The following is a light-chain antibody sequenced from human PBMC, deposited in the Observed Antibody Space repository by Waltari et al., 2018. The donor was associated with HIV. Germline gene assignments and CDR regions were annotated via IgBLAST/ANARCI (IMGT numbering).Light chain of an antibody. J-gene: IGKJ2*01. CDR3: QQYGTSPYT. CDR2: GAS. V-gene: IGKV3-20*01. Sequence: LSCRASQSVSSNYLAWYQQRPGQAPRLLIYGASSRATDISDRFSGSGSGTDFTLTIRRLGPEDFAVYYCQQYGTSPYTFGQGTKLEIK. CDR1: QSVSSNY.